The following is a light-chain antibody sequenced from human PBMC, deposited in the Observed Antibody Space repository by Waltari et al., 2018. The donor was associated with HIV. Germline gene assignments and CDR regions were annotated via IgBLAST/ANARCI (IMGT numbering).Light chain of an antibody. J-gene: IGLJ3*02. CDR3: SSYGDSLRVL. V-gene: IGLV2-8*01. Sequence: QSALTQPPSASGSLGHSVPISCPGSRTDLGAYDSVPWFQQPPRSAPKLLLYEVTRRPSSVSDRFSGSRSGSTAFLTVAGLQPDDEATYFCSSYGDSLRVLFGGGTNVTVL. CDR2: EVT. CDR1: RTDLGAYDS.